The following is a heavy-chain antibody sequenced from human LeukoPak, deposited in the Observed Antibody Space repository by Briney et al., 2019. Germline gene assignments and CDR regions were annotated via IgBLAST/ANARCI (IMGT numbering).Heavy chain of an antibody. Sequence: PGGSLRLSCAASGFTVSDNYMSWVRQAPGKGLEWVSVMYSRGDTYYANSVKGRFTFSRDISKNTLYLRMDGLRNEDTAMYYCARDAPQVPAAGVLASWGQGTLVIVSS. CDR2: MYSRGDT. J-gene: IGHJ5*02. V-gene: IGHV3-53*01. CDR3: ARDAPQVPAAGVLAS. CDR1: GFTVSDNY. D-gene: IGHD6-13*01.